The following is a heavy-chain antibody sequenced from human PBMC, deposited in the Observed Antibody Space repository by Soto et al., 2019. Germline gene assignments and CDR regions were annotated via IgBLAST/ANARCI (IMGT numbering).Heavy chain of an antibody. CDR3: ARDCSLSYYDFWSGYYTGNYYYYMDV. Sequence: QVQLVQSGAEVKKPGASVKVSCKASGYTFTSYGSSWVRQAPGQGLEWMGWISAYNGNTNYAQKLQGRVTMTTDTSTSTAYMELRSLRSDDTAVYYCARDCSLSYYDFWSGYYTGNYYYYMDVWGKGTTVTVSS. V-gene: IGHV1-18*01. J-gene: IGHJ6*03. D-gene: IGHD3-3*01. CDR2: ISAYNGNT. CDR1: GYTFTSYG.